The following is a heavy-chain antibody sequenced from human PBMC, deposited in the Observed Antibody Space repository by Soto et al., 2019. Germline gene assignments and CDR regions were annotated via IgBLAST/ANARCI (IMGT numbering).Heavy chain of an antibody. J-gene: IGHJ4*02. CDR3: ARHIGAAAGSVDY. D-gene: IGHD6-13*01. Sequence: SETLSLTCAVSGGSISSGGYSWSWIRQPPGKGLEWIGYIYYSGSTNYNPSLKSRVTISVDTSKNQFSLKLSSVTAADTAVYYCARHIGAAAGSVDYWGQGTLVTVSS. V-gene: IGHV4-61*08. CDR2: IYYSGST. CDR1: GGSISSGGYS.